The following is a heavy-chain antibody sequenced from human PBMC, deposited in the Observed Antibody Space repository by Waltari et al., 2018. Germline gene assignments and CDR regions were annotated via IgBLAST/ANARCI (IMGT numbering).Heavy chain of an antibody. Sequence: QVQLQASGPGLVKPSETLSLTCSVSGVSITNTSSYWAWIRQPPGKGLERIGNIYYIGSTYYNPSLNSRVTMSVDTSKTQFSLNLNSVTAADTAVYYCARAARILITFGGVSAFDPWGQGTLVTVSS. CDR2: IYYIGST. CDR1: GVSITNTSSY. J-gene: IGHJ5*02. D-gene: IGHD3-16*01. V-gene: IGHV4-39*01. CDR3: ARAARILITFGGVSAFDP.